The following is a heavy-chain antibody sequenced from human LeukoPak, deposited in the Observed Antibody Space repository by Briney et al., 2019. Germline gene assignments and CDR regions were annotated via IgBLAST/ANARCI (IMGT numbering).Heavy chain of an antibody. CDR3: ANDGGY. D-gene: IGHD3-10*01. Sequence: QPGRSLRLSCAASGFTFSSYGMHWVRQAPGKGLEWVAVISYDGSNKYYTDSVKGRFTISRDNSKNTLYLQMNSLRAEDTAVYYCANDGGYWGQGTLVTVSS. V-gene: IGHV3-30*18. CDR1: GFTFSSYG. J-gene: IGHJ4*02. CDR2: ISYDGSNK.